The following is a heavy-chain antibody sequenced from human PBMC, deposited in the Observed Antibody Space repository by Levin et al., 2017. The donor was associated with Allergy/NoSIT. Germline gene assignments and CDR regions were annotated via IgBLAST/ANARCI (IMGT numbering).Heavy chain of an antibody. CDR2: FDPEDGET. V-gene: IGHV1-24*01. CDR3: ATTYCGGDCYSRFDY. CDR1: GYTLTELS. J-gene: IGHJ4*02. Sequence: SGGSLRLSCKVSGYTLTELSMHWVRQAPGKGLEWMGGFDPEDGETIYAQKFQGRVTMTEDTSTDTAYMELSSLRSEDTAVYYCATTYCGGDCYSRFDYWGQGTLVTVSS. D-gene: IGHD2-21*02.